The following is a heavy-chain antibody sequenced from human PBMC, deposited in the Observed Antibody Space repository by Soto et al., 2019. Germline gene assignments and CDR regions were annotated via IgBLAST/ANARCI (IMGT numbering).Heavy chain of an antibody. V-gene: IGHV1-18*01. CDR3: ARDRKARGFDP. CDR2: ISAYSGNT. D-gene: IGHD5-12*01. CDR1: GYTFTSYG. Sequence: QVQLVQSGAEVKKPGASVKVSCKASGYTFTSYGISWVRQAPGQGLEWKGWISAYSGNTNYARKLQGRVTMTTDTSTSTADMELRSLRSDATAVYYCARDRKARGFDPWGQGTLVTVSS. J-gene: IGHJ5*02.